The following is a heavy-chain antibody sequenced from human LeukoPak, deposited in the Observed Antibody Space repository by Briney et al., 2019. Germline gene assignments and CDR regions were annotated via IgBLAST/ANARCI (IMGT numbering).Heavy chain of an antibody. D-gene: IGHD5-24*01. CDR1: GGSISSYY. Sequence: SETLSLTCTVSGGSISSYYWSWIRQPPGEGLEWFGYMSYSGSTNYNPSLKSRVTISVDTSKNQLSKNQFSLKLSSVTAADTAVYYCARGRRDGYNLVRAFDIWGQGTMVTVSS. CDR2: MSYSGST. V-gene: IGHV4-59*01. CDR3: ARGRRDGYNLVRAFDI. J-gene: IGHJ3*02.